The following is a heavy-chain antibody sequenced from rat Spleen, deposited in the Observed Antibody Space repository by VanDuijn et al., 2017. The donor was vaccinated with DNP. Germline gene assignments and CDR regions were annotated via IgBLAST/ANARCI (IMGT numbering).Heavy chain of an antibody. Sequence: EVQLVESGGGPVQPGRSLKLSCVASGFIFSNYWMTWIRQAPGKGLEWVASISNTGDNTYYSDSVKGRFSLSRDNAKSTLYLQMDSLRSEDTATYYCSYHWFAYWGQGTLVTVSS. CDR2: ISNTGDNT. J-gene: IGHJ3*01. CDR1: GFIFSNYW. CDR3: SYHWFAY. V-gene: IGHV5-31*01.